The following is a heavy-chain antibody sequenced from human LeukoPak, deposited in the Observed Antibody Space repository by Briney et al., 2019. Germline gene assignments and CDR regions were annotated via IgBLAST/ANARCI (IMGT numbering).Heavy chain of an antibody. CDR2: IYYSGST. Sequence: SETLSLTCTVSGGSISSGDYYWSWIRQPPGKGLEWIGYIYYSGSTYYNPSLKSRVTISVDTSKNQFSLKLSSVTAADTAVYYCARHPFDWLPPSPLGMDVWGQGTTVTVSS. CDR1: GGSISSGDYY. CDR3: ARHPFDWLPPSPLGMDV. V-gene: IGHV4-30-4*01. D-gene: IGHD3-9*01. J-gene: IGHJ6*02.